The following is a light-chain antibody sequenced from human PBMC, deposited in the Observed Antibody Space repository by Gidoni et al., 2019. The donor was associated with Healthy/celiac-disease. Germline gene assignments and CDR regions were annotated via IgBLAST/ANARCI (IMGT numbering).Light chain of an antibody. Sequence: EIVMTPSPATLSVSPGERATLSCRASQSVSSNLAWYHQKPGQAPRLLIYGASTRATGIPARFSGSGSGTEFTITISSLQSEDFAVYYCQQYNNWLGTFGQGTKVEIK. CDR3: QQYNNWLGT. CDR1: QSVSSN. V-gene: IGKV3-15*01. CDR2: GAS. J-gene: IGKJ1*01.